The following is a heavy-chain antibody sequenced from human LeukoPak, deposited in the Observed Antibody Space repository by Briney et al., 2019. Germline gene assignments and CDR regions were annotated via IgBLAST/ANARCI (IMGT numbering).Heavy chain of an antibody. D-gene: IGHD4-17*01. Sequence: GSLRLSCAASGFTFSSYAMSWVRQAPGKGLEWIGEINHSGSTNYNPSLKSRVTISVDTSKNQFSLKLSSVTAADTAVYYCAREDYGDYRIDYWGQGTLVTVSS. J-gene: IGHJ4*02. CDR3: AREDYGDYRIDY. V-gene: IGHV4-34*01. CDR2: INHSGST. CDR1: GFTFSSYA.